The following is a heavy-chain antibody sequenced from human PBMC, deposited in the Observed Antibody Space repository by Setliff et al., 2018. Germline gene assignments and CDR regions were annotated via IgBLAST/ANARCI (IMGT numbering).Heavy chain of an antibody. CDR2: INHSGST. CDR3: AKGPDSSGYQGWFDP. D-gene: IGHD3-22*01. V-gene: IGHV4-34*01. Sequence: SETLSLTCTVSGGSINNYHWNWIRQPPGKGLEWIGEINHSGSTNYNPSLKSRVTISVDTSKNQFSLKLSSVTAADTAVYYCAKGPDSSGYQGWFDPWGQGTLVTVSS. J-gene: IGHJ5*02. CDR1: GGSINNYH.